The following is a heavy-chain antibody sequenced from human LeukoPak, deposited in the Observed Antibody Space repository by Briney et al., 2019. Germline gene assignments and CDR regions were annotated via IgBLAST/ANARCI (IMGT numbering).Heavy chain of an antibody. CDR1: GFSFSSYG. Sequence: GGSLRLSCAASGFSFSSYGMHWVRQAPGKGLEWVAFIRYDGSNKYYADSVKGRFTISRDNAKNSLYLQMNSLRAEDTAVYYCARDLPYDFWSGYYGGVDYWGQGTLVTVSS. V-gene: IGHV3-30*02. CDR3: ARDLPYDFWSGYYGGVDY. D-gene: IGHD3-3*01. J-gene: IGHJ4*02. CDR2: IRYDGSNK.